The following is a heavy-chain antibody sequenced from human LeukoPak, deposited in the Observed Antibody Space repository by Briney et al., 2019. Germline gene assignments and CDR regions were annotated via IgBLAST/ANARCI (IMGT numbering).Heavy chain of an antibody. J-gene: IGHJ6*02. Sequence: SETLSLTCTVSGGSISSYYWSWVRQPPGKGLEWIGYIYYSGSTNYNPSLKSRVTISVDTSKNQFSLKLSSVTAADTAVYYCARVIPGFGVDYYYYYGMDVWGQGTTVTVSS. CDR1: GGSISSYY. CDR2: IYYSGST. V-gene: IGHV4-59*01. D-gene: IGHD3-3*01. CDR3: ARVIPGFGVDYYYYYGMDV.